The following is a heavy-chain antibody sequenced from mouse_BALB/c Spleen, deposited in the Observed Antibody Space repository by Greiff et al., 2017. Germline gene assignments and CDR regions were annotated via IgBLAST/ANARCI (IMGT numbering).Heavy chain of an antibody. J-gene: IGHJ2*01. CDR2: ISSGSSTI. V-gene: IGHV5-17*02. CDR3: ASLLG. D-gene: IGHD4-1*01. Sequence: EVQRVESGGGLVQPGGSRKLSCAASGFTFSSFGMHWVRQAPEKGLEWVAYISSGSSTIYYADTVKGRFTISRDNPKNTLFLQMTSLRSEDTAMYYCASLLGWGQGTTLTVSS. CDR1: GFTFSSFG.